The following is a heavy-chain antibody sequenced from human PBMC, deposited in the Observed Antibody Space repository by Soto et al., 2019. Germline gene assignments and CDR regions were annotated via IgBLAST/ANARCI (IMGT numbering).Heavy chain of an antibody. Sequence: PCDTLSLTFSVSRDSINSDKYYWVFNRQPPWKCLEWMGGIYWRVNTYYNPSLQTRVTISLDKSNSQFSLQLNSVTAADSAVYFCARLEGLATISYYFDFWGQGALVTVSS. CDR1: RDSINSDKYY. D-gene: IGHD3-9*01. J-gene: IGHJ4*02. V-gene: IGHV4-39*01. CDR3: ARLEGLATISYYFDF. CDR2: IYWRVNT.